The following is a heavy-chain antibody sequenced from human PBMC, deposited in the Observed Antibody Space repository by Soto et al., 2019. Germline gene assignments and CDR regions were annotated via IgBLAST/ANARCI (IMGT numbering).Heavy chain of an antibody. V-gene: IGHV3-15*07. CDR3: VWDRRGIDS. CDR2: IKSKGSGGTT. J-gene: IGHJ4*02. CDR1: GFKFSDAW. Sequence: EVQLVESGGGLVKPGESLRLSCATSGFKFSDAWMNWVRQAPGKGLEWVGHIKSKGSGGTTVSAAPVQGRFVISRDDSQNTLYLQMNSLKIEDTAVYFCVWDRRGIDSWGQGTLVTVSS. D-gene: IGHD1-26*01.